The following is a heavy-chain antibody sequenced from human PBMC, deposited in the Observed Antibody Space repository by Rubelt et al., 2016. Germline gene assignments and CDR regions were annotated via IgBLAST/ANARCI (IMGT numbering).Heavy chain of an antibody. V-gene: IGHV3-23*01. Sequence: GGGLVQPGGSLRLSCAASGFTFSSYAMSWVRQAPGKGLEWVSGLSGSDTRTYYADSVKGQFTISRDNSKNTLYLQMTSLRAEDTAVYYCAKGSRDYGGKLAYWGQGTLVTVSS. J-gene: IGHJ4*02. D-gene: IGHD4-23*01. CDR2: LSGSDTRT. CDR1: GFTFSSYA. CDR3: AKGSRDYGGKLAY.